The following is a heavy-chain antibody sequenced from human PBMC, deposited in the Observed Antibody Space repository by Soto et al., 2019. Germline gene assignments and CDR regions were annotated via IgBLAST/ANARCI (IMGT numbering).Heavy chain of an antibody. CDR3: AREGRDGYNFDY. V-gene: IGHV3-30-3*01. CDR1: GFTFSSYA. D-gene: IGHD5-12*01. CDR2: ISYDGSNK. Sequence: QVQLVESGGGVVQPGRSLRLSCAASGFTFSSYAMHWVRQAPGKGLEWVAVISYDGSNKYYADSVKGRFTISRDNSKNTLYLQMNSLRAEDTAVYYCAREGRDGYNFDYWGQGTLVTVSS. J-gene: IGHJ4*02.